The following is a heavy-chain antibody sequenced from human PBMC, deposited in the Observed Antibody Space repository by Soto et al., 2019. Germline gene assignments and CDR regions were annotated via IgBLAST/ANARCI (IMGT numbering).Heavy chain of an antibody. CDR3: ARDQGITTFGVYSMYYYGMDV. J-gene: IGHJ6*02. V-gene: IGHV1-18*01. Sequence: ASVKVSCKASGYTFTSYGISRVRQAPGQGLEWMGRISAYNGNTNYAQKLQGRVTMTTDTSTSTAYMELRSLRSDDTAVYYCARDQGITTFGVYSMYYYGMDVWGQGTTVTVSS. CDR2: ISAYNGNT. CDR1: GYTFTSYG. D-gene: IGHD3-3*01.